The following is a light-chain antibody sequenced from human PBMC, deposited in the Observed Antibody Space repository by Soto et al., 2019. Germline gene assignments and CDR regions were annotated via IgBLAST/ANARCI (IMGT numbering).Light chain of an antibody. CDR2: AAS. CDR1: QGISSY. J-gene: IGKJ1*01. V-gene: IGKV1-9*01. CDR3: QQSYRTPRT. Sequence: DIQLTQSPSFLSASVGDRVTITCRASQGISSYLAWYQQKPGKAPKLLIYAASTLQSGVPSRFSGSGSGTEFTLTISSLQPEDFATYYCQQSYRTPRTFGQGTKVDIK.